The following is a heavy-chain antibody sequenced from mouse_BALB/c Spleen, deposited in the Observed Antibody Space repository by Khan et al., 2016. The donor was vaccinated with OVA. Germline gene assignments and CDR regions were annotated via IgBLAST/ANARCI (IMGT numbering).Heavy chain of an antibody. CDR2: IWGGGST. CDR1: GFSLSRYS. V-gene: IGHV2-6-4*01. J-gene: IGHJ1*01. CDR3: ARNGDGGSYWYFDV. D-gene: IGHD3-3*01. Sequence: QVQLKESGPGLVAPSQSLSITCTVSGFSLSRYSVHWVRQPPGKGLEWLGIIWGGGSTDYNSALKSRLSISKDNSKSQVFLKMNSLQTDDTAMDYCARNGDGGSYWYFDVWGAGTTVTVSS.